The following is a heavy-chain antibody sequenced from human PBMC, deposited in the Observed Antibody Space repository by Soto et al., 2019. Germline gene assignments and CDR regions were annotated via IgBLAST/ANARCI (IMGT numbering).Heavy chain of an antibody. J-gene: IGHJ4*02. Sequence: HEHLVQSGAEVKRPGASLKVSCKASGYSFTGYYIHWVRQAPGQGLEWMGWINPDSGATNYAQNFQGGVTLTSDTSISTASMDLTSLTSDDTAVYYCARGDYGTGGYPFPYLDYWGQGTLVIVSS. CDR2: INPDSGAT. D-gene: IGHD2-8*02. CDR3: ARGDYGTGGYPFPYLDY. CDR1: GYSFTGYY. V-gene: IGHV1-2*02.